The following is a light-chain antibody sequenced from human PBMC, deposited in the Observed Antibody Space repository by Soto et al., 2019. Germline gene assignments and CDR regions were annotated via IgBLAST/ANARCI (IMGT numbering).Light chain of an antibody. CDR2: GAS. V-gene: IGKV3-15*01. Sequence: EIVMTQSPATLSVSPGERVTLSCKASRSVRSNLAWYQQKPGQAPRLLISGASTRATGITDRFSGSGSGTEFTLTINSLQSEDCAVYYCQQYNYWPGTFGQGTKVEIK. CDR3: QQYNYWPGT. J-gene: IGKJ1*01. CDR1: RSVRSN.